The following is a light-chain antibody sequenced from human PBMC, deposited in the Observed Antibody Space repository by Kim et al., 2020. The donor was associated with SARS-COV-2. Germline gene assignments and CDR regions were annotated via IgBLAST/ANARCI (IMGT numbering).Light chain of an antibody. J-gene: IGKJ1*01. CDR2: DAS. CDR1: QSVSSY. V-gene: IGKV3-11*01. Sequence: EIVLTQSPATLSLSPGERATLSCRASQSVSSYLAWYQQKPGQAPRLLIYDASNRATGIPARFSGSGSGTDFTLTISSLEPEDFAVYYCKQRSNWPPTFGQGTKVDIK. CDR3: KQRSNWPPT.